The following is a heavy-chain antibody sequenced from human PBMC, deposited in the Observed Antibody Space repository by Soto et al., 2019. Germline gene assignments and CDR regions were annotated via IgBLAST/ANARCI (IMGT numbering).Heavy chain of an antibody. J-gene: IGHJ4*02. CDR2: INPNSGGT. CDR1: GYTFTGYY. D-gene: IGHD2-15*01. Sequence: ASVKVSCKASGYTFTGYYMHWVRQAPGQGLEWMGWINPNSGGTNYAQKFQGRVTMTRDTSISTAYMELSRLRSDDTAVYYCASDLNCSGGSCYGDYFDYWGQGILVTVSS. V-gene: IGHV1-2*02. CDR3: ASDLNCSGGSCYGDYFDY.